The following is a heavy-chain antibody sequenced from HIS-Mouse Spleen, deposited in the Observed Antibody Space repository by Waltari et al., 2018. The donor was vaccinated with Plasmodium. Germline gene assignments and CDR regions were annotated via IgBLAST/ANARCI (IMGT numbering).Heavy chain of an antibody. V-gene: IGHV3-30-3*01. J-gene: IGHJ4*02. Sequence: QVQLVESGGGVVQPGRSLRLSCAASGFTFNGYAMHWVRQAPGKGRDGVAVISYDGSNKYYADSVKGRFTISRDNSKNTLYLQMNSLRAEDTAVYYCARDRRLAFDYWGQGTLVTVSS. D-gene: IGHD2-15*01. CDR1: GFTFNGYA. CDR2: ISYDGSNK. CDR3: ARDRRLAFDY.